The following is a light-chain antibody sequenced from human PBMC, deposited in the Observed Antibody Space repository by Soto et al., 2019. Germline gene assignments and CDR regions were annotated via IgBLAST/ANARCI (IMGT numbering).Light chain of an antibody. V-gene: IGKV3-20*01. CDR2: GTS. CDR1: QSVSSSH. CDR3: QHYGSTHLT. J-gene: IGKJ5*01. Sequence: EIELTQFPGTLSLSPGERATLSCRASQSVSSSHLAWYQQKPGQAPRLLIYGTSSRTTGIPDRFSGSGSGTDFTLTISRLEPEDFAVYYCQHYGSTHLTFGLGTRLEIK.